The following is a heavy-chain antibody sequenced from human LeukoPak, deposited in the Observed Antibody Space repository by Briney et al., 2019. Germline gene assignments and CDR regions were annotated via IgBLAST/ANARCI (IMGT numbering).Heavy chain of an antibody. V-gene: IGHV4-61*02. Sequence: SETLSLTCTVSGDSISSGSYFWSWIRQPAGKGLEWVGRIYSSGNTNYNPSLKSRLTMSVDTSKNQFSLKLSSVTAADTAVYYCARKEVPAAIPLYNWFDPWGQGTLVTVSS. CDR1: GDSISSGSYF. D-gene: IGHD2-2*01. J-gene: IGHJ5*02. CDR2: IYSSGNT. CDR3: ARKEVPAAIPLYNWFDP.